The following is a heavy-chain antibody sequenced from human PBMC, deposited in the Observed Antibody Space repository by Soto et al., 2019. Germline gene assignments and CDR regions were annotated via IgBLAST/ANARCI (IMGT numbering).Heavy chain of an antibody. J-gene: IGHJ4*02. D-gene: IGHD1-26*01. CDR2: ISYDGSNK. CDR3: AKVAPTEGVWELLEGDY. CDR1: GFTFSSYG. Sequence: QVQLVESGGGVVQPGRSLRLSCAASGFTFSSYGMHWVRQAPGKGLEWVAVISYDGSNKYYADSVKGRFTISRDNSKNTLYLHMNSLRAEDTAVYYCAKVAPTEGVWELLEGDYWGQGTLVTVSS. V-gene: IGHV3-30*18.